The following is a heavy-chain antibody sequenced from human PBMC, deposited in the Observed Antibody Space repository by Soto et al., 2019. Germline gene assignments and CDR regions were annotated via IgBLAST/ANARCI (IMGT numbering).Heavy chain of an antibody. V-gene: IGHV3-9*01. Sequence: GGSLRLSCAASGFTFDDYAMHWVRQAPGMGLEWVSCINWNSDSIGYADSVKGRFTISRDNAKNSLYLQMNSLRAEDTALYYCAKDLSRTGDYYYAMDVWGQGTTVTVSS. J-gene: IGHJ6*02. CDR1: GFTFDDYA. CDR2: INWNSDSI. CDR3: AKDLSRTGDYYYAMDV. D-gene: IGHD1-1*01.